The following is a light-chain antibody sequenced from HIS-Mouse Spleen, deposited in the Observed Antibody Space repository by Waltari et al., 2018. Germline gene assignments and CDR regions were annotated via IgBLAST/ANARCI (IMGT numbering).Light chain of an antibody. CDR2: DVS. J-gene: IGLJ3*02. CDR3: SSYTSSSTLV. Sequence: QSALTQPASVSGSPGQSSTLPCTGTSSYVGGSDYVSWYQQHPGKAPKLMIYDVSNRPSGVSNRFSGSKSGNTASLTISGLQAEDEADYYCSSYTSSSTLVFGGGTKLTVL. CDR1: SSYVGGSDY. V-gene: IGLV2-14*03.